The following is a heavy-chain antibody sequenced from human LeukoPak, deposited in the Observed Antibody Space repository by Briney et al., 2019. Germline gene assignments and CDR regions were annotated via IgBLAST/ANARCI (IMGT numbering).Heavy chain of an antibody. V-gene: IGHV4-39*01. CDR1: GGSVSSGGFY. CDR2: IYYSGST. CDR3: ARPKAGSSGWPFDY. D-gene: IGHD6-19*01. J-gene: IGHJ4*02. Sequence: SETLSLTCTVSGGSVSSGGFYWSWIRQHPGKGLEWIGSIYYSGSTYYNPSLKSRVTISVDTSKNQFSLKLSSVTAADTAVYYCARPKAGSSGWPFDYWGQGTLVTVSS.